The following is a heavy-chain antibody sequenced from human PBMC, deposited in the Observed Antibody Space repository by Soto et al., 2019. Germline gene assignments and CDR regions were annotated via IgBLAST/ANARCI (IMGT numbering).Heavy chain of an antibody. V-gene: IGHV4-30-4*01. CDR2: IYYSGST. CDR3: ASSWSGYSEFHH. Sequence: QVQLQESGTGLVKPSQTLSLTCTVSGGSISSGDYYWSWIRHPPGKGLEWIGYIYYSGSTYYNPSLKSRVTISVDRSKNHFSLKLSSVTAADAAVYFCASSWSGYSEFHHWGQGTLVTVSS. CDR1: GGSISSGDYY. D-gene: IGHD3-3*01. J-gene: IGHJ1*01.